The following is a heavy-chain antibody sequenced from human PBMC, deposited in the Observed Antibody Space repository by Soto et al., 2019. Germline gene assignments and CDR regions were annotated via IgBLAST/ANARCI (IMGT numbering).Heavy chain of an antibody. J-gene: IGHJ6*02. CDR2: IIPIFGTA. CDR3: ARDDGDTAMVPDYYYGMDV. D-gene: IGHD5-18*01. V-gene: IGHV1-69*01. CDR1: GGTFSSYA. Sequence: QVQLVQSGAEVQKPGSSVKVSCKASGGTFSSYAISWVRQAPGQGLEWMGGIIPIFGTANYAQKFQGRVTITADESTSTDYMELSSLRSEDTAVYYCARDDGDTAMVPDYYYGMDVWGQGTTVTVSS.